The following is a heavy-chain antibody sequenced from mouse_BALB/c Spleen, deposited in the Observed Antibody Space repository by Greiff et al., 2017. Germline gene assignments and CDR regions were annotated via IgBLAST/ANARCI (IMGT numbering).Heavy chain of an antibody. CDR1: GFTFSSYA. V-gene: IGHV5-9-4*01. Sequence: EVQVVESGGGLVKPGGSLKLSCAASGFTFSSYAMSWVRQSPEKRLEWVAEISSGGSYTYYPDTVTGRFTISRDNAKNTLYLEMSSLRSEDTAMYYCARDFTTATGAMDYWGQGTSVTVSS. CDR2: ISSGGSYT. CDR3: ARDFTTATGAMDY. J-gene: IGHJ4*01. D-gene: IGHD1-2*01.